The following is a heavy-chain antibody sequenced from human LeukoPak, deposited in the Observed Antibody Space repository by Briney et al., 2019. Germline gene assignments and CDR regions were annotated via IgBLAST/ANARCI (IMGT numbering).Heavy chain of an antibody. V-gene: IGHV4-30-4*01. CDR3: DSGDYNDGAVYLDH. Sequence: SETLSLTCTVSGGSIFSGDYYWNWIRHPPGNGLEWIGYIYYNEITYYNPSLESRVTLSVDTSKNQFSLKLSSVTAADTAVYYCDSGDYNDGAVYLDHWGQGTLVPVSS. CDR2: IYYNEIT. D-gene: IGHD3-22*01. CDR1: GGSIFSGDYY. J-gene: IGHJ5*02.